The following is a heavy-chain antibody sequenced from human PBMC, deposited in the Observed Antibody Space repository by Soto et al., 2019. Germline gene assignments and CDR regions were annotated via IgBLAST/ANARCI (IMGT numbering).Heavy chain of an antibody. D-gene: IGHD3-22*01. Sequence: QVQLVQSGAEVKKPGSSVKVSCKASGGTFSSYAISWVRQAPGQGLEWMGGIIPIFGTANYAQKFQGRVTITADEYTSTAYMELSSLRSEDTALYYCARERLRIVVSYGMDVWGQGTTVTVSS. CDR1: GGTFSSYA. J-gene: IGHJ6*02. CDR2: IIPIFGTA. CDR3: ARERLRIVVSYGMDV. V-gene: IGHV1-69*01.